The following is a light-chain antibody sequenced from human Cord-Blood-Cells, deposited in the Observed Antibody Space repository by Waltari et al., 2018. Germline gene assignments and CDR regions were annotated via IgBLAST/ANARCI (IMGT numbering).Light chain of an antibody. Sequence: VGDRVTITCRAGQRISSYLEWYQQKPGKAPKLLIYAASSLQSGVPSRFSGSGSWTDFTLTISSLQPEDFATYYCQQSYSTPYTFGQGTKLEIK. J-gene: IGKJ2*01. CDR1: QRISSY. CDR3: QQSYSTPYT. V-gene: IGKV1-39*01. CDR2: AAS.